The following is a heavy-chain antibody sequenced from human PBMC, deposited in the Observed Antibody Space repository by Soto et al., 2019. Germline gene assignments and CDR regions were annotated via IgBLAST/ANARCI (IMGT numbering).Heavy chain of an antibody. V-gene: IGHV1-18*01. CDR1: GYTFTSYG. J-gene: IGHJ5*02. Sequence: ASVKVSCKASGYTFTSYGISWVRQAPGQGLEWMGWISAYNGNTNYAQKLQGRVTMTTDTSTGTAYMELSRLRYDETAVYSCARAFSEAAAIFGRVILGGEWFDPWGQGTLVTVSS. CDR2: ISAYNGNT. CDR3: ARAFSEAAAIFGRVILGGEWFDP. D-gene: IGHD2-2*02.